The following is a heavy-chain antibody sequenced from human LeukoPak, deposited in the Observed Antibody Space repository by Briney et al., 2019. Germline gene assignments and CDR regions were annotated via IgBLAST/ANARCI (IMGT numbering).Heavy chain of an antibody. V-gene: IGHV1-18*01. D-gene: IGHD3-9*01. Sequence: ASVKVSCKASGYTFNSYDIHWVRQATGQGLEWMGWISAYNGNTNYAQKLQGRVTMTTDTSTSTAYMELRSLRSDDTAVYYCARDLPRSYYDILTGYWGDAFDIWGQGTMVTVSS. J-gene: IGHJ3*02. CDR1: GYTFNSYD. CDR2: ISAYNGNT. CDR3: ARDLPRSYYDILTGYWGDAFDI.